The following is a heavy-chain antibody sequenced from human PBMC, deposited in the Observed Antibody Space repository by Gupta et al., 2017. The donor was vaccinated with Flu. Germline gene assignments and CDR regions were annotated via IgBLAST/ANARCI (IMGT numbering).Heavy chain of an antibody. CDR1: GFGFDEYT. V-gene: IGHV3-9*01. Sequence: EVQLVESGGGLVEPGRFLRLSCAGSGFGFDEYTMNWVRQSPGKGLEWVSSINWNGEKIAYADSVKGRFTILRDNAKKSLFLEMRSLRSEDTALYYCAKDKAPWNYVDYYGMDVGGQGTPVTVFS. CDR3: AKDKAPWNYVDYYGMDV. J-gene: IGHJ6*02. D-gene: IGHD1-7*01. CDR2: INWNGEKI.